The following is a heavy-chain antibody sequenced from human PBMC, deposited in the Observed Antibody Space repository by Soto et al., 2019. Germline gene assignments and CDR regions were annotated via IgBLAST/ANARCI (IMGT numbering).Heavy chain of an antibody. CDR2: ISGSGGST. V-gene: IGHV3-23*01. CDR3: AKGRHYDFWSGYYFRPSFDY. Sequence: EVQLLESGGGLVQPGGSLRLSCAASGFTFSSYAMSWVRQAPGKGLEWVSAISGSGGSTYYADSVKGRFTISRDNSKNTLYLQMNSLRAEDTAVYYCAKGRHYDFWSGYYFRPSFDYWGQGTLVTVSS. J-gene: IGHJ4*02. CDR1: GFTFSSYA. D-gene: IGHD3-3*01.